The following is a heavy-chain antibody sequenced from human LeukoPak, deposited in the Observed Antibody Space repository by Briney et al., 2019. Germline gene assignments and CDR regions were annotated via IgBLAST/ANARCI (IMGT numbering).Heavy chain of an antibody. D-gene: IGHD3-9*01. CDR2: INPNSGGT. CDR3: ARTYDILTGYSYFDY. J-gene: IGHJ4*02. Sequence: GASVKVSCKASGYTVTGYYMHWVRQAPGQGLEWMGWINPNSGGTNYAQKFQGRVTMTRDTSISTAYMELSRLRSDDTAVYYCARTYDILTGYSYFDYWGQGTLVTVSS. V-gene: IGHV1-2*02. CDR1: GYTVTGYY.